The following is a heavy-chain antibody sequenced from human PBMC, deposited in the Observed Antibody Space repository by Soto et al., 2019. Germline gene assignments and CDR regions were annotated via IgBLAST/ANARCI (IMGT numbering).Heavy chain of an antibody. D-gene: IGHD2-15*01. V-gene: IGHV3-21*01. Sequence: EVQLVESGGGLVKPGGSLRLSCAASGFTFSSYSMNWVRQAPGKGLEWVSSISSSSSYIYYADSVKGRFTISRDNAKNSLYLQMNSLRAEDTAVYYCARDSLICSGGSCQRYYYYYYMDVWGKGTTATVSS. CDR2: ISSSSSYI. CDR1: GFTFSSYS. CDR3: ARDSLICSGGSCQRYYYYYYMDV. J-gene: IGHJ6*03.